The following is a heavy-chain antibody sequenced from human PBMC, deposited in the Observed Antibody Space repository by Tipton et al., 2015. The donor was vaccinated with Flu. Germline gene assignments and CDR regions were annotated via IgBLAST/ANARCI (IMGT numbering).Heavy chain of an antibody. CDR2: IYLSGST. J-gene: IGHJ5*02. Sequence: TLSLTCTVSGGSIISSDYYWGWIRQPPGKGLEWIGSIYLSGSTDYNPTLKSPVTLLLDTSKNQFSLKLSSVTAADTAVYYCARGASSGWFDPWGQGTLVTVSS. D-gene: IGHD2-8*02. V-gene: IGHV4-39*07. CDR1: GGSIISSDYY. CDR3: ARGASSGWFDP.